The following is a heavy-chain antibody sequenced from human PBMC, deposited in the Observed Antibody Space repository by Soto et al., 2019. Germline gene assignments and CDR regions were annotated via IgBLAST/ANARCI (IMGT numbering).Heavy chain of an antibody. CDR1: GGSFSGYY. J-gene: IGHJ5*02. CDR3: ARRNGHSSGFDP. CDR2: INHSGST. D-gene: IGHD3-22*01. Sequence: SETLSLTCAVYGGSFSGYYWTWIRQPPGKGLEWIGEINHSGSTNCNPSLKSRVTISVDTSKNQFSLKLSSVTAADTAVYYCARRNGHSSGFDPWGQGTLVTVSS. V-gene: IGHV4-34*01.